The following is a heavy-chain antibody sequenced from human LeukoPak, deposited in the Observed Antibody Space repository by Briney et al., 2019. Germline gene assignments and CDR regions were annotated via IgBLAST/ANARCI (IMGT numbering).Heavy chain of an antibody. J-gene: IGHJ4*02. Sequence: GGSLRLSCAASGFTFSSYAMSWVRQAPGKGLEWVSAISGSGSSTYYADSVKGRFTISRDTSKNTLYLQMNSLRADDAAVYYCAKSYSSGADVVRFDYWGQGTLVTVSS. CDR1: GFTFSSYA. D-gene: IGHD3-10*01. CDR2: ISGSGSST. CDR3: AKSYSSGADVVRFDY. V-gene: IGHV3-23*01.